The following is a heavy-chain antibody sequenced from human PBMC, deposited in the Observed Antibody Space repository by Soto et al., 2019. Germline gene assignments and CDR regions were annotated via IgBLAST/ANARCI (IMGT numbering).Heavy chain of an antibody. CDR3: ARAPTYCTNGVCYRFDS. D-gene: IGHD2-8*01. CDR1: GGSFIGYY. V-gene: IGHV4-34*01. CDR2: INHSGST. Sequence: SETLSLTCAVYGGSFIGYYWSWILQPPGKGLEWIGEINHSGSTNYNPSLKSRVTISVDTSKNQFSLKLSSVTAADTAVYYCARAPTYCTNGVCYRFDSWGQGTLVTVSS. J-gene: IGHJ5*01.